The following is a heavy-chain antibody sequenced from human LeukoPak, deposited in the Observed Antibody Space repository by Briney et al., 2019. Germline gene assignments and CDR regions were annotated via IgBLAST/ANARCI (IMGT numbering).Heavy chain of an antibody. CDR2: INGDGSST. CDR1: GITFSSGW. V-gene: IGHV3-74*01. D-gene: IGHD6-13*01. J-gene: IGHJ5*02. Sequence: GGSLRLSCAASGITFSSGWMHWVRQVPGKGPVWVSRINGDGSSTNYADSVKGRFTISRDNAKNTLYLQMNSLRAEDTAVYYCARRAAEGGFYGSWGQGTLVTVSS. CDR3: ARRAAEGGFYGS.